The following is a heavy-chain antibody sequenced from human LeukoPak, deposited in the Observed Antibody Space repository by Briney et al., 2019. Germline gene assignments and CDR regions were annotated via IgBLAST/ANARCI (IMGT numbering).Heavy chain of an antibody. Sequence: ASVKVSCKTSGYIFTNYAMHWVRQAPGQGLELMGWINVGNGHTKYSQGFQGRVTITRDTSATSVYMEVSSLRTADMAVYFCARDYYDSSGARWFDPWGQGTLVTVTS. D-gene: IGHD3-22*01. J-gene: IGHJ5*02. V-gene: IGHV1-3*03. CDR2: INVGNGHT. CDR1: GYIFTNYA. CDR3: ARDYYDSSGARWFDP.